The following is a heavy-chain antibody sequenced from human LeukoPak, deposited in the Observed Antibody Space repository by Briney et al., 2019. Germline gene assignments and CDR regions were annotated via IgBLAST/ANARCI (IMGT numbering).Heavy chain of an antibody. V-gene: IGHV4-38-2*02. CDR1: GYSISSGYY. CDR2: IHYSARI. Sequence: SETLSLTCTVSGYSISSGYYWGWIRQPPGKGLEWIGSIHYSARIYYNPSLKSRLTISPDTSKNQFSLKLTSVTAADTALYYCARVVASTSIDSWGQGTLVTVSS. D-gene: IGHD2-15*01. CDR3: ARVVASTSIDS. J-gene: IGHJ4*02.